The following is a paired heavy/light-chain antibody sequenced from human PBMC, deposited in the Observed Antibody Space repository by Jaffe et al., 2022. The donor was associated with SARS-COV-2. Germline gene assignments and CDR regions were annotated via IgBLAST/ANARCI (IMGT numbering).Light chain of an antibody. CDR3: QQRSAWPLT. Sequence: EIVLTQSPATLSLSLGERATLSCRASQTIDDYLVWYQQRPGQSPRLLIYNASKRAAGIPARFSGTWSGTDFTLTISSLELEDVAVYYCQQRSAWPLTFGGGTKVEIK. V-gene: IGKV3-11*01. CDR1: QTIDDY. CDR2: NAS. J-gene: IGKJ4*01.
Heavy chain of an antibody. Sequence: EEQLLESGGGLVQPGGSLRLSCVASGHNIDSYVMSWVRQSPGKGLETVSIITSRSDNTYYADSVKGRFTISRDNSKNTLYLQMDSLRAGDTAVYYCVRGWRGDFPLWGQGTLVTVSS. CDR1: GHNIDSYV. D-gene: IGHD3-16*01. CDR2: ITSRSDNT. J-gene: IGHJ4*02. CDR3: VRGWRGDFPL. V-gene: IGHV3-23*01.